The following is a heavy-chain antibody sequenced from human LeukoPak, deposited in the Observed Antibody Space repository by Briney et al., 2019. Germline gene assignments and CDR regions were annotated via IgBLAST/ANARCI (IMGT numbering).Heavy chain of an antibody. CDR2: ISGSGGST. J-gene: IGHJ3*02. V-gene: IGHV3-23*01. CDR3: AKDSPYYYDSSGYSPDAFDI. Sequence: PGGSLRLSCAASGFTFSSYAMSWVRQAPGKGLEWVSAISGSGGSTYYADSVKGRFTISRDNSKNTLYLQMNSLRAEDTAVYYCAKDSPYYYDSSGYSPDAFDIWGQGTMVTVPS. CDR1: GFTFSSYA. D-gene: IGHD3-22*01.